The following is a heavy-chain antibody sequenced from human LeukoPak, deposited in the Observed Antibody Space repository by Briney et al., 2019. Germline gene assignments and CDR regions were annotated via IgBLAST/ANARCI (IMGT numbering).Heavy chain of an antibody. CDR1: GDSVSSNSAA. V-gene: IGHV6-1*01. Sequence: SQTLSLTCAISGDSVSSNSAAWNWIRQSPSRGLEWLGRTYYRSRWFKDYAASVKNRISINPDTSKNQLSLQLNFVTPEDTAVYYCTRDVGLIDYWGQGTLVTVSS. J-gene: IGHJ4*02. CDR3: TRDVGLIDY. D-gene: IGHD2-21*01. CDR2: TYYRSRWFK.